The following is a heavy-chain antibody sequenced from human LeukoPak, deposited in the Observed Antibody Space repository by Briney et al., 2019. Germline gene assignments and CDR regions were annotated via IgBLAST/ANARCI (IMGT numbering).Heavy chain of an antibody. Sequence: PGGSLRLSCAGSEFTFRSCMHWVRQAPGKGLEWVSSISGSSSDIYYADSVKGRFTIPRDNSKNSLYLQMKSLRAEDTALYYCARRGYHDYSGFDYWGQGTLVTVSS. CDR3: ARRGYHDYSGFDY. D-gene: IGHD1-26*01. J-gene: IGHJ4*02. CDR1: EFTFRSC. V-gene: IGHV3-21*01. CDR2: ISGSSSDI.